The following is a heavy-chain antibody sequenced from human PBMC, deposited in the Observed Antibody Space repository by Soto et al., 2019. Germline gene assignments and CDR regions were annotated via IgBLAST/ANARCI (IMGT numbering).Heavy chain of an antibody. J-gene: IGHJ4*02. Sequence: PSETLSLTCTVSGGSISNDYFYWSWIRQPPGKGLEWIGYIHSSGRTYYNPSLKSRLDISIDTSKNHFSLKMTSVTAADTAVYFCARGGAIADFYFDSWGQGMLGTASS. D-gene: IGHD1-26*01. CDR2: IHSSGRT. CDR1: GGSISNDYFY. CDR3: ARGGAIADFYFDS. V-gene: IGHV4-30-4*01.